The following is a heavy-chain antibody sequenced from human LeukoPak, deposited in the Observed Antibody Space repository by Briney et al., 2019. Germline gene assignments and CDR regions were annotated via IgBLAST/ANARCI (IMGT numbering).Heavy chain of an antibody. J-gene: IGHJ4*02. CDR1: GGSISSGDYY. CDR3: ARDDSGYDLVDY. D-gene: IGHD5-12*01. Sequence: SETLSLTCTVSGGSISSGDYYWSWIRQPPGKGLEWIGYIYYSGSTYYNPSLKSRVTISVDTSKNQFSLNLSSVTAADTAVYYCARDDSGYDLVDYWGQGTLVTVSS. CDR2: IYYSGST. V-gene: IGHV4-30-4*01.